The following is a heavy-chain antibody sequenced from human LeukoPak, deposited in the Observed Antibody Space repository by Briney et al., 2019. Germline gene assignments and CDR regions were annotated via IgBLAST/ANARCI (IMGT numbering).Heavy chain of an antibody. D-gene: IGHD6-6*01. CDR1: GGSISSYY. CDR3: ARLYSSSFPLY. CDR2: IYYRGST. J-gene: IGHJ4*02. Sequence: SETLSLTCTVSGGSISSYYWSWLRQPPGKGLEWFGYIYYRGSTNYTPSLKSRVTISVDTSKSQFSLKLSSVTAADTAVYYCARLYSSSFPLYWGQGTLVTVSS. V-gene: IGHV4-59*08.